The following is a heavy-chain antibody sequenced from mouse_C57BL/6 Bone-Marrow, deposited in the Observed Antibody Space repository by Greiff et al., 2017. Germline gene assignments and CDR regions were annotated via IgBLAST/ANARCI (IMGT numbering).Heavy chain of an antibody. J-gene: IGHJ3*01. CDR1: GFTFNTYA. CDR2: IRSKSSNYAT. CDR3: VRDLYYYGSSYQAWFAY. D-gene: IGHD1-1*01. V-gene: IGHV10-3*01. Sequence: EVQRVESGGGLVQPKGSLKLSCAASGFTFNTYAMHWVRQAPGKGLEWVARIRSKSSNYATYYADSVKDRFTISRDDSQSMLYLQMNNLKTEDTAMYYCVRDLYYYGSSYQAWFAYWGQGTLVTVSA.